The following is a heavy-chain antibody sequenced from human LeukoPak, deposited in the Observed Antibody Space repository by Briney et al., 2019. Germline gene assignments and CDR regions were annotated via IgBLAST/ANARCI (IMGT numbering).Heavy chain of an antibody. Sequence: GGSLRLSCAASGFTFSSYEMNWVRQAPGKGLEWVSYISSSGSTIYYADSVKGRFTISRDDAKNSLYLQMNSLRAEDTAVYYCAELGITMIGGVWGKGTTVTISS. CDR3: AELGITMIGGV. D-gene: IGHD3-10*02. CDR1: GFTFSSYE. J-gene: IGHJ6*04. V-gene: IGHV3-48*03. CDR2: ISSSGSTI.